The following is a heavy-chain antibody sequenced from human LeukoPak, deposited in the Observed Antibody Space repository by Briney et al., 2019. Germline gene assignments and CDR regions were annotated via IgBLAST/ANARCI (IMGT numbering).Heavy chain of an antibody. D-gene: IGHD3-10*01. Sequence: GGSLRLSCAASGFTFSNAWMSWVRQAPGKGLEWVGRIKSKTDGGTTDYAAPVKGRFTISRGDSKNTLYLQMNSLKTEDTAVYYCTTDPMVRGVINHWGQGTLVTVSS. V-gene: IGHV3-15*01. CDR1: GFTFSNAW. CDR2: IKSKTDGGTT. J-gene: IGHJ5*02. CDR3: TTDPMVRGVINH.